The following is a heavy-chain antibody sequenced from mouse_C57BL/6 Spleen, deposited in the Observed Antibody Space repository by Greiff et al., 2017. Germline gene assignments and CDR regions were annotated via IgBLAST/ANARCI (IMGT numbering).Heavy chain of an antibody. CDR1: GYTFTSYG. D-gene: IGHD1-1*01. V-gene: IGHV1-81*01. J-gene: IGHJ4*01. CDR2: IYPRSGNT. Sequence: VQLVESGAELARPGASVKLSCKASGYTFTSYGISWVKQRTGQGLEWIGEIYPRSGNTYYNEKCKGKATLTADKSSSTAYMGLRSLTSEDSAVYFCARSGEYYGSKYYYAMYYWGQGTSVTVSS. CDR3: ARSGEYYGSKYYYAMYY.